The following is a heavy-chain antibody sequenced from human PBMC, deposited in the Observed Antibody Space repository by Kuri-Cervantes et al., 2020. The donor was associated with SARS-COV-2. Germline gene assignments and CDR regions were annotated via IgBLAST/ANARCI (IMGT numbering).Heavy chain of an antibody. CDR2: ISGSGGST. CDR3: AKAGGWYSSFFDY. V-gene: IGHV3-23*01. CDR1: GFTFSSYA. J-gene: IGHJ4*02. Sequence: GGSLRLSCAASGFTFSSYAMSWVRQAPGKGLEWVSAISGSGGSTYYADSVKGRFTISRDNSKNTLYLQMNSLRAEDTAVHYCAKAGGWYSSFFDYWGQGTLVTVSS. D-gene: IGHD6-19*01.